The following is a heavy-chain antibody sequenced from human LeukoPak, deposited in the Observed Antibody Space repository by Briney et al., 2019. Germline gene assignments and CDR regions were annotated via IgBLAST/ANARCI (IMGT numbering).Heavy chain of an antibody. D-gene: IGHD3-10*01. V-gene: IGHV4-4*07. Sequence: TSQTLSLTCTVSGGSISSYYLSWIRQPAGKGLEWIGRIYTSGSTNYNPSLKSRVTMSVDTSKNQFSLKLSSVTAADTAVYYCARDRLLWFGELLTFDYWGQGTLVTVSS. CDR1: GGSISSYY. CDR2: IYTSGST. J-gene: IGHJ4*02. CDR3: ARDRLLWFGELLTFDY.